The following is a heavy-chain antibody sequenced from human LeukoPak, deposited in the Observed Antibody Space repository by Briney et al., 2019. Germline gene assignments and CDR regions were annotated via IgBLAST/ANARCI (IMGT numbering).Heavy chain of an antibody. CDR3: AKGEGYCSAGTCYRYFDL. CDR2: IGTADGNT. J-gene: IGHJ2*01. Sequence: GGSLRLSCAASELTISTNVFTWVRQAPGKGLEWVSIIGTADGNTYYADSVKGRFVISRDNSKNTVYLQMHSLRAEDTAVYYCAKGEGYCSAGTCYRYFDLWGRGTLVTVSS. D-gene: IGHD2-15*01. V-gene: IGHV3-23*01. CDR1: ELTISTNV.